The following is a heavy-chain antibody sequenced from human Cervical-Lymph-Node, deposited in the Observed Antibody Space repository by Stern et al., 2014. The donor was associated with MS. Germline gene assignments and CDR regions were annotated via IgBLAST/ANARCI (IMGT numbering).Heavy chain of an antibody. CDR1: GYTFTHNY. CDR2: INPNNGNT. J-gene: IGHJ4*02. D-gene: IGHD6-13*01. Sequence: QLVQSGAEVRESGDSVKVSCKTSGYTFTHNYIHWVRQAPGQGLEWLGWINPNNGNTKNTQKFQGRVTMTRDTSISPLYMELNRLTSDDTAVYYCARGDGSSWFPYWGQGTLVTVSS. V-gene: IGHV1-2*02. CDR3: ARGDGSSWFPY.